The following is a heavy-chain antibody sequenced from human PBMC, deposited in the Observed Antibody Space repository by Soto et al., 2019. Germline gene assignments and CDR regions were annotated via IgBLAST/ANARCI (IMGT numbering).Heavy chain of an antibody. J-gene: IGHJ5*02. D-gene: IGHD1-26*01. CDR1: GDTFTANY. V-gene: IGHV1-2*02. CDR3: ARDMHAGFTHYFDP. Sequence: VASVKVSCKASGDTFTANYIHWVRQAPGQGFEWMGWINPQSGGTNYPQKFQGRVTMTRDTPLSTVYMTLIRLTSMTAADTAVYYCARDMHAGFTHYFDPWGQGTLVTVSS. CDR2: INPQSGGT.